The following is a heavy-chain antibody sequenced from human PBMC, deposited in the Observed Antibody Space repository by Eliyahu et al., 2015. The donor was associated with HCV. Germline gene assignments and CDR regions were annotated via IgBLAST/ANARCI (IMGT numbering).Heavy chain of an antibody. Sequence: QVTLKESGPVLVKPTETLTLTCTVSGFSLSNARMGVSWIRQPPGKALEWLAHIFSNDEKSYSTSLKSRLTISKDTSKSQVVLTMTNMDPVDTATYYCARLCIAAAATEGYDYWGQGTLVTVSS. D-gene: IGHD6-13*01. V-gene: IGHV2-26*01. CDR3: ARLCIAAAATEGYDY. CDR1: GFSLSNARMG. CDR2: IFSNDEK. J-gene: IGHJ4*02.